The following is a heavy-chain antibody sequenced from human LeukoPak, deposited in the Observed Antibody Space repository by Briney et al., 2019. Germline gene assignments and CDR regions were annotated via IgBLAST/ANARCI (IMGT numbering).Heavy chain of an antibody. CDR3: ARGGSFDSLLLGHYYMDV. CDR1: GYTFTSYG. Sequence: GASVKVSCKASGYTFTSYGISWVRQAPGQGLEWMGWISAYNGNTNYAQKLQGRVTMTRNTSISTAYMELSSLRSEDTAVYYCARGGSFDSLLLGHYYMDVWGKGTTVTISS. V-gene: IGHV1-18*01. J-gene: IGHJ6*03. D-gene: IGHD3-9*01. CDR2: ISAYNGNT.